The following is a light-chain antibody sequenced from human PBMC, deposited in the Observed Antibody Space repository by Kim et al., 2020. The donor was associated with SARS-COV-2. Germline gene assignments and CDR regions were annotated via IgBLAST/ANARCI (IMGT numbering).Light chain of an antibody. CDR1: KTIASNF. J-gene: IGKJ4*01. CDR3: QQYGDSLVT. Sequence: LSPGERATPSCGASKTIASNFLAWYQHKPGQAPRLLIYGASSRATGIPDRFSGSGSGTDFTLTISRLESEDFAVFFCQQYGDSLVTFGGGTKVDIK. CDR2: GAS. V-gene: IGKV3-20*01.